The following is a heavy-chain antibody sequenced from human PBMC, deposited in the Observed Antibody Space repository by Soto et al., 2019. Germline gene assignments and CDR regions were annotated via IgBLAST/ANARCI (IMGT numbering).Heavy chain of an antibody. CDR3: ARPAVNDLDADSSAFDI. CDR1: GGTFSSQT. D-gene: IGHD1-1*01. J-gene: IGHJ3*02. Sequence: QVQLVQSGAEVKEPGSSVKVSCKVSGGTFSSQTINWVRQVPGQGLEWMGSVIPIIGEGKYAQSFLGRVTFTADRPTSTAYRELSTLRSEDTAVYYCARPAVNDLDADSSAFDIWGQGTMVTVSS. V-gene: IGHV1-69*02. CDR2: VIPIIGEG.